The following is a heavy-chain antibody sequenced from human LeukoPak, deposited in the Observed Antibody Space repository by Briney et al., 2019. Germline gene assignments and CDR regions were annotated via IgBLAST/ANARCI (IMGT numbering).Heavy chain of an antibody. Sequence: PGGSLRLSCAASGFTFSSYGMHWDRQAPGKGLEWVAVISYDGSNKYYADSVKGRFTISRDNAKNSLYLQMNSLRAEDTAVYYCATSVTGNLYYFDYWGQETLVTVSP. CDR1: GFTFSSYG. CDR2: ISYDGSNK. V-gene: IGHV3-30*03. J-gene: IGHJ4*02. CDR3: ATSVTGNLYYFDY. D-gene: IGHD3-9*01.